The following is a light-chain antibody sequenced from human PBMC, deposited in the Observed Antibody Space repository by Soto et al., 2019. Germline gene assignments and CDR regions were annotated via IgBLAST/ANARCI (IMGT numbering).Light chain of an antibody. CDR3: SSYTTSTTRV. CDR2: EVT. J-gene: IGLJ1*01. CDR1: SSYCGIYDY. Sequence: QYVLAQPASVSGFPGQSIAISWPGSSSYCGIYDYVSWYQQHPGKVPRLIIFEVTNRPSGVSNRFSGSKSGNTASLTISGLQAEDEADYSCSSYTTSTTRVFGTGTKVT. V-gene: IGLV2-14*01.